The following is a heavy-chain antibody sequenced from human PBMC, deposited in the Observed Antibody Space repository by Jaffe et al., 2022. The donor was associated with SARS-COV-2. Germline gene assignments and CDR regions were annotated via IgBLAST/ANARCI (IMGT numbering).Heavy chain of an antibody. D-gene: IGHD3-10*01. CDR1: GFTFSDYY. Sequence: QVQLVESGGGLVKPGGSLRLSCAASGFTFSDYYMTWIRQAPGKGLEWVSYISSSSTYTNYADSVKGRFTISRDNAKNSLYLQMNSLRAEDTAVYYCARDGKVRGVIGAYYYGMDVWGQGTTVTVSS. CDR2: ISSSSTYT. V-gene: IGHV3-11*06. J-gene: IGHJ6*02. CDR3: ARDGKVRGVIGAYYYGMDV.